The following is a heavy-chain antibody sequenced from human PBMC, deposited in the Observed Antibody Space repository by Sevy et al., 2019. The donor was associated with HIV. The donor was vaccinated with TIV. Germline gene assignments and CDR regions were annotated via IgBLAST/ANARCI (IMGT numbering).Heavy chain of an antibody. CDR3: AKKGYSSGIFYYFDY. Sequence: GGSLRLSCSTSGFNLGDYAMSWVRQSPGKGLEWIAYISGSGNIIYYADSVRGRFSISRDNAKKSLYLQMNSLRAEDIAVYFCAKKGYSSGIFYYFDYWGQGTLVTVSS. D-gene: IGHD5-18*01. V-gene: IGHV3-11*01. CDR1: GFNLGDYA. CDR2: ISGSGNII. J-gene: IGHJ4*02.